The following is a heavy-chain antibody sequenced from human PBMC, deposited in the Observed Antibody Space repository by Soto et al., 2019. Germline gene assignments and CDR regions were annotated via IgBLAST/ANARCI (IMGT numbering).Heavy chain of an antibody. CDR1: GFTFSDYY. CDR2: ISGPSSVL. CDR3: ARGKYPGSVDV. V-gene: IGHV3-11*01. J-gene: IGHJ3*01. Sequence: GGSLRLSCVSSGFTFSDYYMHWMRQAPGKGLEWVSYISGPSSVLSYTDSVKGRFTISRDNAKDSLFLQLNNLRAEDTALYYCARGKYPGSVDVWGQGTMVTVSS.